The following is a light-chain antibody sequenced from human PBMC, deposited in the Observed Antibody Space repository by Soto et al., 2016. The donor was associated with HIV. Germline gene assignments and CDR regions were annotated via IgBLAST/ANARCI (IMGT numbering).Light chain of an antibody. CDR2: DDS. CDR3: QVWDSSSGHSVV. V-gene: IGLV3-21*03. Sequence: SYELTQPPSVSVAPGKTASITCGGNNIGSKSVHWYRQRPGQAPVLVVHDDSDRPSGIPERLSGSNSGSTATLTISRVEVGDEADYYCQVWDSSSGHSVVIGGGTKLTVL. CDR1: NIGSKS. J-gene: IGLJ2*01.